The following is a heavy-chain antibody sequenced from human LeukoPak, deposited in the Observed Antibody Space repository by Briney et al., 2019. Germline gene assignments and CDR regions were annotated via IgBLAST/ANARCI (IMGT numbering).Heavy chain of an antibody. V-gene: IGHV3-30*18. Sequence: PGGSLRLSCAASGFTFSSYGMHWVHQAPGKGLECVAIISYDGSNKYYTDSVKGRFTISRDNSKNTLYLQMNSLRAEDTAVYYCAKSGIEAAGSLVYFDYWGQGTLVTASS. J-gene: IGHJ4*02. CDR1: GFTFSSYG. D-gene: IGHD6-13*01. CDR3: AKSGIEAAGSLVYFDY. CDR2: ISYDGSNK.